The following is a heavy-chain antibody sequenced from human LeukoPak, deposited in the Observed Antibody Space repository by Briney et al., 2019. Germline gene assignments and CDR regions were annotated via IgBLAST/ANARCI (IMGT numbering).Heavy chain of an antibody. CDR3: AGYGGSGGVIDS. CDR1: GGSISSYY. Sequence: PSETLSLTCTVSGGSISSYYWTWIRQPPGQGLEWIGYIYYTGATSYNPSLKSRVTISVDTPKKQFSLKLTSVTAADTAVYYCAGYGGSGGVIDSWGQGTLVTVSS. J-gene: IGHJ4*02. CDR2: IYYTGAT. V-gene: IGHV4-59*08. D-gene: IGHD6-19*01.